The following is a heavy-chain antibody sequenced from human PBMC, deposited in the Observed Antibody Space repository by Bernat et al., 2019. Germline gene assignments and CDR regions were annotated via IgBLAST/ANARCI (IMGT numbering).Heavy chain of an antibody. CDR3: ARGRGAYYGFWSGYYYFDY. CDR1: GFTFSSYG. D-gene: IGHD3-3*01. Sequence: QVQLVESGGGVVQPGRSLRLSCAASGFTFSSYGMHWVRQAPGKGLEWVAVIWYDGSNKYYADSVKGRFTISRDNAKNTLYLQMNSLRAEDTAVYYCARGRGAYYGFWSGYYYFDYWGQGTLVTVSS. V-gene: IGHV3-33*01. CDR2: IWYDGSNK. J-gene: IGHJ4*02.